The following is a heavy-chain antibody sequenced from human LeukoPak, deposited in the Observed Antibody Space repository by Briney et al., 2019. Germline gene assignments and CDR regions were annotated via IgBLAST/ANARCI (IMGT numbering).Heavy chain of an antibody. CDR1: GGSFSGYY. CDR3: ARQILGYCSSTSCYTKENYFDY. V-gene: IGHV4-39*01. J-gene: IGHJ4*02. CDR2: IYYSGST. Sequence: SETLSLTCAVYGGSFSGYYWGWIRQPPGKGLEWIGSIYYSGSTYYNPSLKSRVTISVDTSRNQFSLKLSSVTAADTAVCYCARQILGYCSSTSCYTKENYFDYWGQGTLVTVSS. D-gene: IGHD2-2*02.